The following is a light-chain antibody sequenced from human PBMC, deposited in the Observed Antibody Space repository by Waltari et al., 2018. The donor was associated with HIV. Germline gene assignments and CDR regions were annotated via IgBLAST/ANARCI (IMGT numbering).Light chain of an antibody. CDR3: QQLHTFPLT. Sequence: IQLTQSPASLSASVGDRVTVACRASQDISDFLAWYQQKPGIAPRLLIYDASTLYTGVPSRFRGSGSGTEFTLTISSLQPEDFASYYCQQLHTFPLTFGGGTKV. CDR1: QDISDF. J-gene: IGKJ4*01. CDR2: DAS. V-gene: IGKV1-9*01.